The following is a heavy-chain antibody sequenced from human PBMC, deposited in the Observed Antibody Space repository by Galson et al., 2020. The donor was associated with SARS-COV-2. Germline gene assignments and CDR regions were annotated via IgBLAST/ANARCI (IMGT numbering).Heavy chain of an antibody. CDR3: ARLLLWLGKAPRPQYAIDV. D-gene: IGHD3-10*01. V-gene: IGHV4-30-4*01. Sequence: ETSETLSLTCTVSSGTVSSGDYYWTWIRQPPGKGLEWIGYVYHSGSTYYNPSLKSRPAISIDTSKNQFSLKLNSVTAADTAVYYCARLLLWLGKAPRPQYAIDVWGQGTSVTGSS. CDR1: SGTVSSGDYY. J-gene: IGHJ6*02. CDR2: VYHSGST.